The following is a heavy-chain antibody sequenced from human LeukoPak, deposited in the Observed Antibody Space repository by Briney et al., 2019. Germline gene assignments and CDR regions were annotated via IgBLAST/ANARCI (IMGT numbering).Heavy chain of an antibody. D-gene: IGHD3-10*01. J-gene: IGHJ4*02. CDR3: ARLSYGSGSHYNFYFVF. CDR1: GGSISSGSHY. V-gene: IGHV4-39*01. Sequence: TSETLSLTCTVSGGSISSGSHYWGWIRQPPGKGLEWIGNIYYSGNSYYNPSLKIRVTISVDASKNQFSLNLSSVTAADTAVYYCARLSYGSGSHYNFYFVFWGQGTLVTVSA. CDR2: IYYSGNS.